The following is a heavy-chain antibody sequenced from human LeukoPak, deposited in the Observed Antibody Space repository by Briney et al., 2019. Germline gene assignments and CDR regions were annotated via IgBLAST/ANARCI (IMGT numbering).Heavy chain of an antibody. J-gene: IGHJ4*02. Sequence: GESLKICCKASGYSFTTYWIGWVRQMPGKGLEWMGIVYPLDSDTKYSPSFQGQVTISADKSISTAYLQWTSLQASDTAMYYCAKLRWPQGDRSSFDFWGQGTLVTVSS. CDR2: VYPLDSDT. CDR3: AKLRWPQGDRSSFDF. V-gene: IGHV5-51*01. D-gene: IGHD6-6*01. CDR1: GYSFTTYW.